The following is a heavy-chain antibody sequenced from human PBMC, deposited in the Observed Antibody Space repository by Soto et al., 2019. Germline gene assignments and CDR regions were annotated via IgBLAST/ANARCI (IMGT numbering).Heavy chain of an antibody. Sequence: QVQLQESGPGLVKPSETLSLTCTVSGGSVSSGSYYWSWIRQPPGKGLEWIGYIYYSGSTNYNPSLKSRVTISVDTSRNQFSLRLTSVTAADTAVYYCASYSSGWYDVSYWGPGTLVTVSS. V-gene: IGHV4-61*01. CDR1: GGSVSSGSYY. D-gene: IGHD6-19*01. J-gene: IGHJ4*02. CDR3: ASYSSGWYDVSY. CDR2: IYYSGST.